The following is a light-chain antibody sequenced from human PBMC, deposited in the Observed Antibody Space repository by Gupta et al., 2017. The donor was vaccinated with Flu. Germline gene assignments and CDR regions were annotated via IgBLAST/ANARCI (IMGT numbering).Light chain of an antibody. CDR1: QCRANSNGSTY. V-gene: IGKV2-30*01. CDR2: KVS. Sequence: VTPGPAASIACTSSQCRANSNGSTYLDWFQQRPGQSPRRLIYKVSNRDTGIPARFSGSGSGTDFTLKISRVEAEDVGVYYCKQYKHWPLTFGEGTRLEIK. CDR3: KQYKHWPLT. J-gene: IGKJ5*01.